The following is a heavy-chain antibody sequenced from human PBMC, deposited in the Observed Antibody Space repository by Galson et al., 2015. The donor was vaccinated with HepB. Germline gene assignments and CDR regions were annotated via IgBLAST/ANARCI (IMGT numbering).Heavy chain of an antibody. D-gene: IGHD5-18*01. CDR1: GFTFSRYA. CDR2: LSGSGGTT. J-gene: IGHJ3*01. V-gene: IGHV3-23*01. CDR3: AKEYGYSYGQGALDV. Sequence: SLRLSCAASGFTFSRYAMSWVRQAPGKGLEWVSGLSGSGGTTHYADSVKGRFTTSRDNSKNTVYLKVNSLRAEDSAVYYCAKEYGYSYGQGALDVWGQGTMVIVSS.